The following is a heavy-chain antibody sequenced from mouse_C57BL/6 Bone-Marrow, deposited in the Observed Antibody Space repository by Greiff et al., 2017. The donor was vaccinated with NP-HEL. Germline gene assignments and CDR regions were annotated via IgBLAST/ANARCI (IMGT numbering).Heavy chain of an antibody. CDR2: IYPGNSDT. CDR3: TSYSNYPWFAY. V-gene: IGHV1-5*01. CDR1: GYTFTSYW. D-gene: IGHD2-5*01. J-gene: IGHJ3*01. Sequence: VHVKQSGTVLARPGASVKMSCKTSGYTFTSYWMHWVKQRPGQGLEWIGAIYPGNSDTSYNQKFKGKAKLTAVTSASTAYMELSSLTNEDSAVYYCTSYSNYPWFAYWGQGTLVTVSA.